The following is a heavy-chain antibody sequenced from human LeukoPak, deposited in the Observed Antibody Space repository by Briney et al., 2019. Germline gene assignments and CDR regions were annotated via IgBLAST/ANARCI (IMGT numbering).Heavy chain of an antibody. CDR2: INTDGSST. J-gene: IGHJ4*02. CDR1: GFTFSSYW. Sequence: PGGSLRLSCAASGFTFSSYWMHWVRQAPGKGLMWVSGINTDGSSTMYADSVKGRFTNSRDNAKNTLYLQMNSLRGEDTAVYHCARSSRADFDYWGQGIVVTVSS. V-gene: IGHV3-74*03. CDR3: ARSSRADFDY.